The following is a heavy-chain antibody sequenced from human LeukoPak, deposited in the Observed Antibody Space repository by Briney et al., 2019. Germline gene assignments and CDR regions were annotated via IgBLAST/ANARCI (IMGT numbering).Heavy chain of an antibody. D-gene: IGHD6-13*01. J-gene: IGHJ4*02. CDR3: AKGDSSSWFTFDY. Sequence: GGSLRLSCAASGFTFSSYAMSWVRQAPGKGLEWVSAISGSGGSTCYADSVKGRFTISRDNSKNTLYLQMNSLRAEDTAVYYCAKGDSSSWFTFDYWGQGTLVTVSS. CDR2: ISGSGGST. CDR1: GFTFSSYA. V-gene: IGHV3-23*01.